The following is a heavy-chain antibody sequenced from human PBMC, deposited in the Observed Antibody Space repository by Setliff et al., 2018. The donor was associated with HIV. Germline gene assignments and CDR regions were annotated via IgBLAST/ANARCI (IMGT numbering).Heavy chain of an antibody. J-gene: IGHJ4*02. D-gene: IGHD6-19*01. CDR1: GFTFSSYS. CDR3: ARGSVAAML. Sequence: GGSLRLSCAASGFTFSSYSMNWVRQAPGKGLEWVSYISSSSSYTNYADSVKGRFTISRDNAKNSLYLQMNSLRAEDTAVYYCARGSVAAMLGGQGTLVTVSS. V-gene: IGHV3-21*05. CDR2: ISSSSSYT.